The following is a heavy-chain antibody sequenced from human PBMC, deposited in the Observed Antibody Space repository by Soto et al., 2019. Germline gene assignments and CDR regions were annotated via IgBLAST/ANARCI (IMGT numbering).Heavy chain of an antibody. V-gene: IGHV3-23*01. CDR2: IGGRGNCA. J-gene: IGHJ3*01. CDR3: LIDGRGSFDF. Sequence: GGSLRLSCAASGCIFTNYAMKWVRQAPGKGLEWVSVIGGRGNCAYYADSVQGRFTTSRDNSKNTRSLHMSSQTADDTAIYYCLIDGRGSFDFWGRGRMVT. CDR1: GCIFTNYA.